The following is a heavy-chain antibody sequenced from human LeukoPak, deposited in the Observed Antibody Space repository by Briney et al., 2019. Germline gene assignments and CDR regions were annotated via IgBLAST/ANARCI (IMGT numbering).Heavy chain of an antibody. D-gene: IGHD3-16*02. V-gene: IGHV3-53*04. CDR3: ARAKSLSGTGYYYGMDV. Sequence: GGSLRLSCAGSGFSFSSHWLHWVRQVPGKGLEWVSVIYSGGCTYYADSVKGRFTISRHNSKNTLYLQMNSLRAEDTAVYYCARAKSLSGTGYYYGMDVWGQGTTVTVSS. J-gene: IGHJ6*02. CDR1: GFSFSSHW. CDR2: IYSGGCT.